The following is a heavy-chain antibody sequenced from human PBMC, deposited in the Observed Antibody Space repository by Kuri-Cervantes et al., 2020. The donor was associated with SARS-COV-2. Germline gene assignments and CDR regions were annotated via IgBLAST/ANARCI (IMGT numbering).Heavy chain of an antibody. CDR1: GGSVSSNSYY. CDR2: IYYTGSA. Sequence: ESLKISCTVSGGSVSSNSYYWGWIRQPPGKGLEWIGSIYYTGSAYYNSSLKSRVTISVDTSKNQFSLKLSSVTAADTAVYYCACLSSGYNDVFDFWGQGMLVTVSS. CDR3: ACLSSGYNDVFDF. D-gene: IGHD3-22*01. J-gene: IGHJ4*02. V-gene: IGHV4-39*01.